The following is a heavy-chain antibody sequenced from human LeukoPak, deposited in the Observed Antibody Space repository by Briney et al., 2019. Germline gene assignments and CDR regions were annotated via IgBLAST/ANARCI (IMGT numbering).Heavy chain of an antibody. V-gene: IGHV1-2*02. CDR3: ASYSSSWYAEYFQH. CDR1: GYTFTGYY. Sequence: GASVKVSCKASGYTFTGYYMHWVRQAPGQGLEWMRWINPNSGGTNYAQKFQGRVTMTRDTSISTAYMELSRLRSDDTAVYYCASYSSSWYAEYFQHWGQGTQVTVSS. CDR2: INPNSGGT. J-gene: IGHJ1*01. D-gene: IGHD6-13*01.